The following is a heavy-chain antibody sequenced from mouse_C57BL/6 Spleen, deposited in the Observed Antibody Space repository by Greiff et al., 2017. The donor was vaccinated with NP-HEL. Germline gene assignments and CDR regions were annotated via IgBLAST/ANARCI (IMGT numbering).Heavy chain of an antibody. D-gene: IGHD2-14*01. CDR2: ISNGGGST. Sequence: VQRVESGGGLVQPGGSLKLSCAASGFTFSDYYMYWVRQTPEKRLEWVAYISNGGGSTYYPDTVKGRFTISRDNAKNTLYLQMSRLKSEDTAMYYCARRVRRGYFDYWGQGTTLTVSS. V-gene: IGHV5-12*01. CDR1: GFTFSDYY. CDR3: ARRVRRGYFDY. J-gene: IGHJ2*01.